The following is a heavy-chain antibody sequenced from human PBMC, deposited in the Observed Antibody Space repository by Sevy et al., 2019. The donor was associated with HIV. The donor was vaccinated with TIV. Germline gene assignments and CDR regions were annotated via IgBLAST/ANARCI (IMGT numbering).Heavy chain of an antibody. CDR2: ISYDGSNK. V-gene: IGHV3-30*03. CDR3: ARDPRLDGYCSGGSCEYSMDV. Sequence: GGSLRLSCAASGFTFSDYYMSWIRQAPGKGLEWVAVISYDGSNKYYADSVKGRFTISRDNSKNTLYLQMNSLRAEDTAVYYCARDPRLDGYCSGGSCEYSMDVWGQGTTVTVSS. J-gene: IGHJ6*02. CDR1: GFTFSDYY. D-gene: IGHD2-15*01.